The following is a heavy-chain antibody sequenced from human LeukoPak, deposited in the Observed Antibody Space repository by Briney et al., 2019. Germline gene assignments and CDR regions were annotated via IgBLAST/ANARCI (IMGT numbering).Heavy chain of an antibody. CDR3: ARWDDSAWAFGN. D-gene: IGHD6-19*01. V-gene: IGHV4-59*08. CDR2: IAHSGTT. CDR1: GGSISRYS. J-gene: IGHJ4*02. Sequence: SETLSLTCIVSGGSISRYSWNWIRQSPGKGLEWVGYIAHSGTTSYKSSLKSRVTISVDTSKNQLSLRLTSVTAADTAVYYCARWDDSAWAFGNWGPGTLVTVSS.